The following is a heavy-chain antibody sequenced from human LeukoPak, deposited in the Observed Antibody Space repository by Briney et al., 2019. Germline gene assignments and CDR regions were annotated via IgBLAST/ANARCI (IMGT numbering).Heavy chain of an antibody. CDR1: GGSISSYY. D-gene: IGHD3-10*01. V-gene: IGHV4-59*01. CDR2: IYYSGST. Sequence: SETLSLTCTVSGGSISSYYWSWIRQPPGKGLEWIGYIYYSGSTNYNPSLKSRVTISVDTSKNQFSVKLASVTSADTAVYCCARGRNLWFGESLRQFFFDNWGQGTLVTVSS. CDR3: ARGRNLWFGESLRQFFFDN. J-gene: IGHJ4*02.